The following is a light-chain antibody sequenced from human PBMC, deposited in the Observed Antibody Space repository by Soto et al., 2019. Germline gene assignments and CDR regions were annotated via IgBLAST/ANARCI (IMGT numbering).Light chain of an antibody. V-gene: IGKV3-20*01. Sequence: EIVLTQSPGTLSLSPGEGATLSCRACQGVSSSYLAWYQHNPGQAPKLLIYGASSRASGIPDRFSGSGSGTDFTLTINRLEPEDFAVYYCQQYGASVTFGPGTKVDLK. CDR1: QGVSSSY. CDR3: QQYGASVT. J-gene: IGKJ3*01. CDR2: GAS.